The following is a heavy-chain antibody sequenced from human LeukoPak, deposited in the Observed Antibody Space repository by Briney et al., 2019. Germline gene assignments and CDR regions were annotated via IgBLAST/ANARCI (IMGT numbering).Heavy chain of an antibody. CDR2: IYYSGST. CDR1: GGSISSYY. Sequence: SETLSLTCTVSGGSISSYYWSWIRQPPGKGLEWIGYIYYSGSTNYNPSLKSRVTISVDTSKNQFSLKLSSVTAADTAVYYCARHPKGWLPRPPYYYYYMDVWGKGTTVTVSS. D-gene: IGHD5-24*01. CDR3: ARHPKGWLPRPPYYYYYMDV. V-gene: IGHV4-59*08. J-gene: IGHJ6*03.